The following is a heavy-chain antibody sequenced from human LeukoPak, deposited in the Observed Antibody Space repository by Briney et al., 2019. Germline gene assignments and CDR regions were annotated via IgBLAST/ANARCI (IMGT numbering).Heavy chain of an antibody. CDR2: INQDGSAK. CDR1: GFTFSTYW. V-gene: IGHV3-7*05. Sequence: PGGSLRLSCAASGFTFSTYWMSWVRQAPGKGLEWVANINQDGSAKDYVDSVRGRFTISRDNAKNSLSLQMDSLRAEDTAVYYCVKDRGWLQLDYWGQGTLVTVSS. CDR3: VKDRGWLQLDY. J-gene: IGHJ4*02. D-gene: IGHD5-18*01.